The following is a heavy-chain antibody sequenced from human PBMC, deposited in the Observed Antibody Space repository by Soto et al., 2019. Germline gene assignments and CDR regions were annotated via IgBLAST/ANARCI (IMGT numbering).Heavy chain of an antibody. V-gene: IGHV1-2*04. D-gene: IGHD5-12*01. CDR1: GYTFTGYY. CDR2: VNPNSGGT. Sequence: ASVKVSCKASGYTFTGYYMHWVRQAPGQGLEWMGWVNPNSGGTNYAKKFQGWITMTRDTSISTAYMELSRLRSDDAAVYYCARATPAVVATKVGWFDPWGQGTLVTVSS. CDR3: ARATPAVVATKVGWFDP. J-gene: IGHJ5*02.